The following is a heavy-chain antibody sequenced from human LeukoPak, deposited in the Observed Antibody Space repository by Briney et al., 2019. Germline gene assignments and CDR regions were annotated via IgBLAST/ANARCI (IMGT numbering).Heavy chain of an antibody. V-gene: IGHV3-33*06. J-gene: IGHJ5*02. D-gene: IGHD6-6*01. CDR2: IWYDGSNK. Sequence: GGSLSLSCAAPGFTFSSYAMHWVRQAPGKGLEWVAVIWYDGSNKYYADSVKGRFTISRDNSKNTLYLQMNSLRAEDTAVYYCAKDRPSGGVDPWGQGTLVTVSS. CDR3: AKDRPSGGVDP. CDR1: GFTFSSYA.